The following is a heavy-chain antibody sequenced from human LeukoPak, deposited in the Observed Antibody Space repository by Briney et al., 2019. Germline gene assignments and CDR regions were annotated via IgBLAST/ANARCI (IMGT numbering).Heavy chain of an antibody. Sequence: ASVKVSCKASGYSFTSQDMHWVRQAPGQRLEWLGCINPDNGCTTYSQEFQGRVTITRDTSASTAYMELSSLRSEDLAVYYCTLSNYWGQGTLVTVSS. V-gene: IGHV1-3*03. J-gene: IGHJ4*02. CDR3: TLSNY. CDR1: GYSFTSQD. CDR2: INPDNGCT.